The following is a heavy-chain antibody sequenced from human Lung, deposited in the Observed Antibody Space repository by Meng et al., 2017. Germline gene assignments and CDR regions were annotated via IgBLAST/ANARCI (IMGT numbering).Heavy chain of an antibody. CDR3: ATVVNEMKWFGTAATPGY. CDR2: INPKSGDT. Sequence: ASVKVSCKPSGYNFPDYYIHWVRRAPGQGLEWMGRINPKSGDTHYAQKFQARVTMTGDTSISTAYMELSGLRSDDTAVYYCATVVNEMKWFGTAATPGYWGQGTLVTVSS. V-gene: IGHV1-2*06. D-gene: IGHD3-10*01. CDR1: GYNFPDYY. J-gene: IGHJ4*02.